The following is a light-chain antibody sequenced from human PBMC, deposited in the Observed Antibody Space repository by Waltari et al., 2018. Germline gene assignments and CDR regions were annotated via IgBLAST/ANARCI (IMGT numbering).Light chain of an antibody. V-gene: IGLV1-44*01. CDR1: TSHTATTS. J-gene: IGLJ2*01. CDR2: SNN. CDR3: AAWDDSLNGHVV. Sequence: QSVLTQPPSASGTPGPRAATSLPGSTSHTATTSVNWYQPLPGTAPKLLTYSNNQRPSGVPDRFSGSKSGTSASLAISGLQSEDEADYYCAAWDDSLNGHVVFGGGTKLTVL.